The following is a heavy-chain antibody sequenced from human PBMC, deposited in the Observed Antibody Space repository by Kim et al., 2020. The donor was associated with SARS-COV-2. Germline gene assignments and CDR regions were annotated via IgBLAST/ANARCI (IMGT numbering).Heavy chain of an antibody. J-gene: IGHJ5*02. CDR2: INHSGST. Sequence: SETLSLTCAVYGGSFSGYYWSWIRQPPGKGLEWIGEINHSGSTNYNPSLKSRVTISVDTSKNQFSLKLSSVTAADTAVYYCARAPSCSTVVTPCWFDPWGQGTLVTVSS. D-gene: IGHD4-17*01. CDR3: ARAPSCSTVVTPCWFDP. CDR1: GGSFSGYY. V-gene: IGHV4-34*01.